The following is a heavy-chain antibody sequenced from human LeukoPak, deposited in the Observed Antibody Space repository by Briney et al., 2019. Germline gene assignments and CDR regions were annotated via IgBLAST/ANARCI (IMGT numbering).Heavy chain of an antibody. CDR3: ARESGWFGELPFS. J-gene: IGHJ5*02. CDR1: GFAFSSYE. Sequence: GGSLRLSRAASGFAFSSYEMNWVRQAPGKGLEWVSYISSSGSTIYYADSVKGRFTISRDNAKNSLYLQMNSLRAEDTAVYYCARESGWFGELPFSWGQGTLVTVSS. D-gene: IGHD3-10*01. V-gene: IGHV3-48*03. CDR2: ISSSGSTI.